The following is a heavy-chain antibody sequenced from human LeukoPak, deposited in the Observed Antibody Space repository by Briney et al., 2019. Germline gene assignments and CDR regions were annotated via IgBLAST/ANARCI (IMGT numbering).Heavy chain of an antibody. CDR2: IYSDGST. CDR1: GFTVGNDY. J-gene: IGHJ2*01. D-gene: IGHD4-17*01. CDR3: ARAPYDYGDYVHWVRAWYFDL. Sequence: GGSLRLSCAVSGFTVGNDYLSWVRQAPGKGLEWVSLIYSDGSTYYADSVKGRFTISRDNAKNTLYLQMNSLRGDDTAVYYCARAPYDYGDYVHWVRAWYFDLWGRGTLVTVSS. V-gene: IGHV3-53*01.